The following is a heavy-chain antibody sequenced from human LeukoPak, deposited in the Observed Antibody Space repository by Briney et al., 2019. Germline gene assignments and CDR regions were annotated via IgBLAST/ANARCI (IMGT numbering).Heavy chain of an antibody. CDR1: GYTFTSYD. J-gene: IGHJ3*02. CDR3: ARVTLSSSDAFDI. D-gene: IGHD6-6*01. CDR2: IIPIFGTA. V-gene: IGHV1-69*05. Sequence: ASVKVSCKASGYTFTSYDISWVRQAPGQELEWMGGIIPIFGTANYAQKFQGRVTITTDESTSTAYMELSSLRSEDTAVYYCARVTLSSSDAFDIWGQGTMVTVSS.